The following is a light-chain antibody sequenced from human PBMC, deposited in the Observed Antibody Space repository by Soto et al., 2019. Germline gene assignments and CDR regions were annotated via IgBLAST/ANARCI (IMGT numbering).Light chain of an antibody. CDR2: VSR. V-gene: IGLV1-40*01. Sequence: QSVLTQPPSVSGATGQRVTISCSGSSSNIGAGYDVHWYQQLPGTAPRLLIYVSRNRPSGVPDRFSGSKSGTSASLAITGLQTDDEADYYCQSYDSSLRLAVFGGGTKLTVL. CDR1: SSNIGAGYD. CDR3: QSYDSSLRLAV. J-gene: IGLJ3*02.